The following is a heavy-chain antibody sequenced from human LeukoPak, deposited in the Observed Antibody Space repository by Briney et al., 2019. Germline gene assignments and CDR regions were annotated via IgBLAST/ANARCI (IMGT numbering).Heavy chain of an antibody. J-gene: IGHJ4*02. CDR2: MSGSGDTT. V-gene: IGHV3-23*01. Sequence: GGSLRLSCAASGFTFGTHAMTWVRQAPGKGLEWVSGMSGSGDTTYYADSVKGRFTISRDNSKNTLFLQTNSLRAEDTAVYYCAKLAGISGWYVYYFDYWGQGTLVTVS. D-gene: IGHD6-19*01. CDR3: AKLAGISGWYVYYFDY. CDR1: GFTFGTHA.